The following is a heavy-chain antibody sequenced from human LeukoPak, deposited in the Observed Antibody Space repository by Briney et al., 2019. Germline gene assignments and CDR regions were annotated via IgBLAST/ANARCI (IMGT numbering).Heavy chain of an antibody. Sequence: SETLSRTCTVSGGSMSSYYWSWIRQPPGKGLEWIGNIYYNGSTNYNPSLKSRVTMSVDTSKNQFSLKLSSVTAADTAVYYCARAGTPITMIVVESNWFDPWGQGTLVTVSS. V-gene: IGHV4-59*01. CDR3: ARAGTPITMIVVESNWFDP. CDR2: IYYNGST. D-gene: IGHD3-22*01. CDR1: GGSMSSYY. J-gene: IGHJ5*02.